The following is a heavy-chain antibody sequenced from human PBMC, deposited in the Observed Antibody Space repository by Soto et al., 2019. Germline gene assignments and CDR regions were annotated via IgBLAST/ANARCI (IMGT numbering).Heavy chain of an antibody. J-gene: IGHJ5*02. CDR2: ISYDGSNK. CDR3: AKDVHPGYSYDGDPGWFDP. D-gene: IGHD5-18*01. V-gene: IGHV3-30*18. Sequence: GGSLRLSCAASGFTFSSYGIHWVRQAPGKGLEWVAVISYDGSNKYYADSVKGRFTISRDNSKNTLYLQMNSLRAEDTAVYYCAKDVHPGYSYDGDPGWFDPWGQGTLVTVSS. CDR1: GFTFSSYG.